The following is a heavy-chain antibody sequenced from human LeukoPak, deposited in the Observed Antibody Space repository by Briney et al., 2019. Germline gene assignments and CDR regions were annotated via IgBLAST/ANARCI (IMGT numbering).Heavy chain of an antibody. CDR2: INSDGKTT. Sequence: GGSLRLSCAASGFTFCNSWMHWVRQAPGKGLVWVSRINSDGKTTTYADSVKGRFTISRDNAQNTLYLQMNSLSAEDTAVYYCARDYPPDWGQGTLVTVSA. CDR3: ARDYPPD. V-gene: IGHV3-74*01. J-gene: IGHJ4*02. CDR1: GFTFCNSW.